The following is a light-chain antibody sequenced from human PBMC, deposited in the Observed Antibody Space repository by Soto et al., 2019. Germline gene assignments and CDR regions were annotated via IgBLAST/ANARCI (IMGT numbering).Light chain of an antibody. J-gene: IGKJ1*01. CDR3: LQTSTFPRT. V-gene: IGKV1-12*01. Sequence: DIQMTQSPSSVSASVGDRFTIICRASQDIGNFLAWYQQTPGKAPRLLIHGASSLSREIPSRFSGGGTGTHFTLTISGLQPEDLATYFCLQTSTFPRTFGQGTKV. CDR2: GAS. CDR1: QDIGNF.